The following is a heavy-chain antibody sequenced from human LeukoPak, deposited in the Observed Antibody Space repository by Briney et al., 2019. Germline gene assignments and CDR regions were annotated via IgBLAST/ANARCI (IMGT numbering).Heavy chain of an antibody. V-gene: IGHV3-23*01. CDR2: ISASAGNI. D-gene: IGHD3-10*02. CDR3: AKRPAAVRGVIPYVDY. J-gene: IGHJ4*02. Sequence: GGSLRLSCAASGFMFRSSSMSWVRQVPGKGLEWVSTISASAGNIYYAGSVKGRFTISRDNSKNTLFLQMNSLRAEDTAIYYCAKRPAAVRGVIPYVDYWGQGTLVTVSS. CDR1: GFMFRSSS.